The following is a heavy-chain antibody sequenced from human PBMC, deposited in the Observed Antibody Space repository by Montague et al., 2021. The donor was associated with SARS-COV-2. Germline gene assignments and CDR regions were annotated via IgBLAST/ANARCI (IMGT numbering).Heavy chain of an antibody. J-gene: IGHJ5*02. CDR1: GGSIDSYY. Sequence: SETLSLTCTVSGGSIDSYYWSWLRQPPGKGLEWIGYIYYRGTTNYNPSLESRVTVSVDTSKNQFSLNLSSVTAADTAMYYCAGELQYNWFDPWGQGTLVTVSS. V-gene: IGHV4-59*01. CDR2: IYYRGTT. D-gene: IGHD2-21*02. CDR3: AGELQYNWFDP.